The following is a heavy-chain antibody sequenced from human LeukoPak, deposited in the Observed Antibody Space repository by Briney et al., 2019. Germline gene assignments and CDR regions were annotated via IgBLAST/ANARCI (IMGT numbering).Heavy chain of an antibody. CDR1: GFTFRNYY. D-gene: IGHD2-2*02. CDR2: ISRRGNTI. Sequence: GGSLRLSCAASGFTFRNYYMSWIRQAPGKGLEWVSYISRRGNTIYYADSVKGRFTISRDNANNSLYLQMNSLRADDTAVYYCARERPPIVVVPAAIYRFDPWGQGTLVTVSS. V-gene: IGHV3-11*01. J-gene: IGHJ5*02. CDR3: ARERPPIVVVPAAIYRFDP.